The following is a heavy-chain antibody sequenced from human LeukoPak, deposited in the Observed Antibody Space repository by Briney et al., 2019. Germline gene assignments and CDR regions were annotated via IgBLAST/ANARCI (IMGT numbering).Heavy chain of an antibody. CDR1: GFTFTTYA. Sequence: PGGSLRLSCAASGFTFTTYAINWVRPLPGKGLEWVSSITADGANTYLADSVRGRFTISRDNSKNTVYLQMNSLRVEDTAVYYCAKATLGSCGGVRCYPFDYWGQGTLVTVSS. CDR3: AKATLGSCGGVRCYPFDY. D-gene: IGHD2-15*01. V-gene: IGHV3-23*01. CDR2: ITADGANT. J-gene: IGHJ4*02.